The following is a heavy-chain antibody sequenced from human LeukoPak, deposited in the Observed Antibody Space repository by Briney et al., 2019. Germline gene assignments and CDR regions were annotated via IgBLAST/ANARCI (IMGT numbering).Heavy chain of an antibody. CDR1: GFSFSSYG. D-gene: IGHD3-22*01. V-gene: IGHV3-33*06. J-gene: IGHJ4*02. Sequence: GGSLRLSCAASGFSFSSYGMHWVRQAPGKGLEWVAVIWYDGSKKYYADSVKGRFIISRDNSRNTRYLQMNSLRAEDTAVYYCAKKRWLSRAFDYWGQGTLVTVSS. CDR3: AKKRWLSRAFDY. CDR2: IWYDGSKK.